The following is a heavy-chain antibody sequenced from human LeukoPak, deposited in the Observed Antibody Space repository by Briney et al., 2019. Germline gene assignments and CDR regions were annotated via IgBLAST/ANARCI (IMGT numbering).Heavy chain of an antibody. J-gene: IGHJ5*02. Sequence: PSETLSLTCAVYGGSFSGYYWSWIRQPPGKGLEWIGEINHSGITNYNPSLKSRVTISLDTSKKQFSLKLSSVTAADTAVYYCAKGGRTWFDPWGQGTLVTVSS. D-gene: IGHD1-26*01. CDR2: INHSGIT. CDR3: AKGGRTWFDP. CDR1: GGSFSGYY. V-gene: IGHV4-34*01.